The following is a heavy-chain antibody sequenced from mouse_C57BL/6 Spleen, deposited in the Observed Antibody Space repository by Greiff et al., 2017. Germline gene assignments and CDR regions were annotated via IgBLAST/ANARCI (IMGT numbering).Heavy chain of an antibody. CDR1: GYTFTDYY. J-gene: IGHJ2*01. Sequence: QVHVKQSGAELVRPGASVKLSCKASGYTFTDYYINWVKQRPGQGLEWIARIYPGSGNTYYNEKFKGKATLTAEKSSSTAYMQLSSLTSEDSAVYFCARQAGTNFDYWGQGTTLTVSS. V-gene: IGHV1-76*01. D-gene: IGHD4-1*01. CDR3: ARQAGTNFDY. CDR2: IYPGSGNT.